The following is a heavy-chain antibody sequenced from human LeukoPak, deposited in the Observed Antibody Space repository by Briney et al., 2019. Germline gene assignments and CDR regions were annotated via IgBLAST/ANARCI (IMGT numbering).Heavy chain of an antibody. CDR1: GFTFSNYW. J-gene: IGHJ4*02. CDR3: ARSGGGDHFDY. V-gene: IGHV3-7*01. CDR2: IKQDGSEK. Sequence: GSLRLSCAASGFTFSNYWMSWVRQAPGKGLEWVANIKQDGSEKYYVDSVKGRFSISRDNAKNSLYLQMNSLRAEDTAVYYCARSGGGDHFDYWGQGTLVTVSS. D-gene: IGHD2-21*02.